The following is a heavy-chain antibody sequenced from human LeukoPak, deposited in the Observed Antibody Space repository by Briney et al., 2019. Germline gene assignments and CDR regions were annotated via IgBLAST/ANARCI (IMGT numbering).Heavy chain of an antibody. Sequence: SETLSLTCTDSGGSISSGDYYWSWIRQPPGKGLEWIGYIYYSGSTYYNPSLKSRVTISVDTSKNQFSLKLSSVTAADTAVYYCARDKRIAAAGTWFDPWGQGTLVTVSS. CDR2: IYYSGST. D-gene: IGHD6-13*01. V-gene: IGHV4-30-4*01. CDR3: ARDKRIAAAGTWFDP. J-gene: IGHJ5*02. CDR1: GGSISSGDYY.